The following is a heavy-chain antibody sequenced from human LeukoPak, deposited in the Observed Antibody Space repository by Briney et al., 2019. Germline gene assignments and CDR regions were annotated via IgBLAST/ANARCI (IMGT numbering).Heavy chain of an antibody. D-gene: IGHD3-3*01. V-gene: IGHV3-23*01. CDR3: AKPPGEWLLPGWFDP. CDR1: GFTFISYA. Sequence: GGSLRLSCAASGFTFISYAMSWVRQTPGKGLEWGSAISGSGGSTYYADSVKGRFTISRDNSKNTLYLQMNSLRAEDTAVYYYAKPPGEWLLPGWFDPWGQGTLVTVSS. CDR2: ISGSGGST. J-gene: IGHJ5*02.